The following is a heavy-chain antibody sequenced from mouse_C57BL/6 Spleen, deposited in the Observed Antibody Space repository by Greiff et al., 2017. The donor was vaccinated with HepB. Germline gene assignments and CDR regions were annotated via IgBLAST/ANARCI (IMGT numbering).Heavy chain of an antibody. V-gene: IGHV1-80*01. D-gene: IGHD2-4*01. CDR1: GYAFSSYW. J-gene: IGHJ3*01. CDR3: ARQPYYDYDEEFAY. CDR2: IYPGDGDT. Sequence: QVQLQQSGAELVKPGASVKISCKASGYAFSSYWMNWVKQRPGKGLEWIGQIYPGDGDTNYNGKFKGKATLTADKSSSTAYMQLSSLTSEDSAVYFCARQPYYDYDEEFAYWGQGTLVTVSA.